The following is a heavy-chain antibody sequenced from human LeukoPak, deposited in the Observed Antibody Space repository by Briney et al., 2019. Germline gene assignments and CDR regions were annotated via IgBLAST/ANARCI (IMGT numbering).Heavy chain of an antibody. Sequence: PSETLSLTCTVSGGSVSSSSYYWGWVRQPPGKGLEWIASIYYSGNTYHNPSLKSRVTISVDTSKNHFSLKLSSVTAADTAIYYCARASGKYYEDFDYWGQGILVTVSS. J-gene: IGHJ4*02. D-gene: IGHD1-26*01. CDR1: GGSVSSSSYY. CDR3: ARASGKYYEDFDY. V-gene: IGHV4-39*02. CDR2: IYYSGNT.